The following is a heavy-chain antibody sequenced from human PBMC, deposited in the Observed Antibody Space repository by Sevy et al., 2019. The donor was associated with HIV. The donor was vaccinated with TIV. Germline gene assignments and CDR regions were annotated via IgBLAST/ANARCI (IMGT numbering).Heavy chain of an antibody. Sequence: GGSLRLSCAASGFTFSSYGMHWVRQAPGKGLEWVAVISYDGSNKYYADSVKGRFTISRDNSKNTLYLQMNSLRAEDTAVYYCAKARNLGNGGNANYFDYWGQGTLVTVSS. J-gene: IGHJ4*02. CDR2: ISYDGSNK. V-gene: IGHV3-30*18. CDR3: AKARNLGNGGNANYFDY. D-gene: IGHD2-15*01. CDR1: GFTFSSYG.